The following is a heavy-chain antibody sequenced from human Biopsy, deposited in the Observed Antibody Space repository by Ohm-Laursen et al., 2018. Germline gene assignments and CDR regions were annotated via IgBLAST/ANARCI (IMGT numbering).Heavy chain of an antibody. D-gene: IGHD6-13*01. CDR2: VYYTGNT. Sequence: TLSLTCSVSGGSVGSGTFHWGWIRQPPGKGLEWIGHVYYTGNTNYNPSLKSRVTISMDMSQNQFSLRLSSVTAADTAVYYCARVPLPGIGAAYQGRFLYGMDVWGQGTTVSVSS. CDR1: GGSVGSGTFH. J-gene: IGHJ6*02. CDR3: ARVPLPGIGAAYQGRFLYGMDV. V-gene: IGHV4-61*01.